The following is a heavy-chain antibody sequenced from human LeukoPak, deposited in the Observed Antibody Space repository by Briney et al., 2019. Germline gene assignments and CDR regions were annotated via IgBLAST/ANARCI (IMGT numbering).Heavy chain of an antibody. CDR3: ALYTYGYSFDY. J-gene: IGHJ4*02. V-gene: IGHV3-7*03. CDR1: GFTFSGRW. Sequence: QSGGSLRLSCAASGFTFSGRWMGWVRQAPGKGPEWVANIKQDGSENHYVDSVKGRFTISRDNAKNSPYLQMNSLRVEDTAVYYCALYTYGYSFDYWGQGALVIVSS. D-gene: IGHD3-10*01. CDR2: IKQDGSEN.